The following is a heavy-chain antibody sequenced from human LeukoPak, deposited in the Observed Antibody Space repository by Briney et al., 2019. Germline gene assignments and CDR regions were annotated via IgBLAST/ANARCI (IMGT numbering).Heavy chain of an antibody. CDR1: GFPFSSYS. CDR2: ISNDGSHK. D-gene: IGHD4-23*01. V-gene: IGHV3-30*04. CDR3: ARDPNRLADYGGDYFDH. Sequence: GGSLRLSCATSGFPFSSYSMHWVRQAPGNGLEWVAVISNDGSHKYYADSVKGRFIISRDNSKNTLSLQMNTLRPDDTAVFYCARDPNRLADYGGDYFDHWGQGTLVTVSS. J-gene: IGHJ4*02.